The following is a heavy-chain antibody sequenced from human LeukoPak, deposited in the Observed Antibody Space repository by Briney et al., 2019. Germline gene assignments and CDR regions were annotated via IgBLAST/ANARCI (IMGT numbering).Heavy chain of an antibody. CDR2: IYYSGST. CDR3: ARDGPQYSL. CDR1: GYSISSSYY. Sequence: PSETLSLTCTVSGYSISSSYYWGWIRQPPGKGLEWIGSIYYSGSTCYNPSLKSRVTISVDTSKNQFSLKLSSVTAADTAVYYCARDGPQYSLWGQGTLVTVSS. D-gene: IGHD6-6*01. V-gene: IGHV4-38-2*02. J-gene: IGHJ4*02.